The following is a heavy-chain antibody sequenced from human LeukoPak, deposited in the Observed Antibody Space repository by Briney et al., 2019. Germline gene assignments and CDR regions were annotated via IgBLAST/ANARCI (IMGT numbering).Heavy chain of an antibody. V-gene: IGHV3-30*18. D-gene: IGHD6-19*01. Sequence: SLRLSCAASGFTFSSYGMHWVRQAPGKGLEWVAVISYDGSNKYYADSVKGRFTISGDNSKNTLYLQMNSLRAEDTAVYYCAKDSRSSGWYVSDYWGQGTLVTVSS. J-gene: IGHJ4*02. CDR2: ISYDGSNK. CDR3: AKDSRSSGWYVSDY. CDR1: GFTFSSYG.